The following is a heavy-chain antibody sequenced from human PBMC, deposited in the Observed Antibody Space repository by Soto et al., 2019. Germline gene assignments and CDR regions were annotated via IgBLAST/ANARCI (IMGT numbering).Heavy chain of an antibody. CDR3: ARDGPHISIFGYGDY. V-gene: IGHV1-46*01. D-gene: IGHD3-3*01. CDR1: GYTFTTYY. Sequence: ASVKVSCKASGYTFTTYYMQWVRQAPGQGLEWMGILNPNGGFTNYAQKFQGRFTISRDNFKNSLFLQMSSLRADDTAVYYCARDGPHISIFGYGDYWGQGNLVTVSS. CDR2: LNPNGGFT. J-gene: IGHJ4*02.